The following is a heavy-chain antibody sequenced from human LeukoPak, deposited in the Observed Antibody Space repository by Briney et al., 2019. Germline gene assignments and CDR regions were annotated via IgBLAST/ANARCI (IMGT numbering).Heavy chain of an antibody. V-gene: IGHV1-2*02. J-gene: IGHJ5*02. D-gene: IGHD6-13*01. CDR3: ARDLAAAGPNP. Sequence: ASVKVSCKASGYTFTGYYMHWVRQAPGQGLEWMGWINPNSGGTNYAQKFQGRVTMARDTSTSTVYMELSSLRSEDTAVYYCARDLAAAGPNPWGQGTLVTVSS. CDR1: GYTFTGYY. CDR2: INPNSGGT.